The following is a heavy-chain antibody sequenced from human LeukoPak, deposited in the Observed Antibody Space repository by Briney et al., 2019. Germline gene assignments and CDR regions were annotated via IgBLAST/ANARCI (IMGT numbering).Heavy chain of an antibody. D-gene: IGHD3-22*01. J-gene: IGHJ4*02. CDR1: GGSISSYY. CDR3: ARAGDSSGYYPLPFDY. CDR2: IYYSGST. Sequence: SETLSLTCTVSGGSISSYYWSWVRQPPGKGLEWVGYIYYSGSTNYNAALKRGGTISVDTSKNKFSLKLSSVTAADTPVYYCARAGDSSGYYPLPFDYWGQGTLVTVSS. V-gene: IGHV4-59*01.